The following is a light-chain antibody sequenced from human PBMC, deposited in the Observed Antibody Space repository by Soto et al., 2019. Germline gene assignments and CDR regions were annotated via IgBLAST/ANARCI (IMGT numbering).Light chain of an antibody. CDR2: GAS. CDR1: QSVSSN. CDR3: QQYNDCPQT. Sequence: DIVMPQSPATLSVSPVEIATLSCRASQSVSSNLAWYQQKPGQAPRLLVYGASTRATGIPARFTGSGSGTEFTLTISSLQSEDFAVYYCQQYNDCPQTFGQGTKVDI. V-gene: IGKV3-15*01. J-gene: IGKJ1*01.